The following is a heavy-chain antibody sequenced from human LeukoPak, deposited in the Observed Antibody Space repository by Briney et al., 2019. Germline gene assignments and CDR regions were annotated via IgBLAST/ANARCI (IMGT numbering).Heavy chain of an antibody. CDR3: AKDIGRQLGRGMDV. J-gene: IGHJ6*02. D-gene: IGHD6-13*01. CDR2: IWYDGSNK. Sequence: TGGSLRLSCAASGFTFSSYGMHWVRQAPGKGLEWVAVIWYDGSNKYYADSVKGRFTISRDNSKNTLYLQMNSLRAEDTAVYYCAKDIGRQLGRGMDVWGQGTTVTVSS. CDR1: GFTFSSYG. V-gene: IGHV3-33*06.